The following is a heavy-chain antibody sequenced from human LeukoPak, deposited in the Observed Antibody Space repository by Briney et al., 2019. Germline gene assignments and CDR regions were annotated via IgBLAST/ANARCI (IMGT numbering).Heavy chain of an antibody. CDR2: IIAYNGNT. CDR3: ASLYCSGGSCYLGFDY. Sequence: ASVKVPCKASGYTFTSNGVSWVRQAPGQGLEWMGWIIAYNGNTNYAQKLQVRVTMTTDTSTSTAYMELRSLRSDDTAVYYCASLYCSGGSCYLGFDYWGQGTLVTVSS. V-gene: IGHV1-18*01. J-gene: IGHJ4*02. D-gene: IGHD2-15*01. CDR1: GYTFTSNG.